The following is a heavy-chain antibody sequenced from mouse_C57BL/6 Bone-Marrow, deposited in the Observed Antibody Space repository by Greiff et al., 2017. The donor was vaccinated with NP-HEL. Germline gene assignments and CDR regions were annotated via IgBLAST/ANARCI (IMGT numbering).Heavy chain of an antibody. CDR3: TRKVYYGNHAWFAY. D-gene: IGHD2-1*01. V-gene: IGHV1-5*01. Sequence: EVQLQQSGTVLARPGASVKMSCKTSGYTFTSYWMHWVKQRPGQGLEWIGAIYPGNSDTSYNQKFKGKAKLTAVTSASTAYMELSSLTNEDSAVYYCTRKVYYGNHAWFAYWGQGTLVTVSA. CDR2: IYPGNSDT. CDR1: GYTFTSYW. J-gene: IGHJ3*01.